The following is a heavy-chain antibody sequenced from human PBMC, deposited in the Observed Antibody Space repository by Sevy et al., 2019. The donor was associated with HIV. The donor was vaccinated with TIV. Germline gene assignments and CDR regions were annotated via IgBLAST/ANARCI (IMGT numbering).Heavy chain of an antibody. V-gene: IGHV3-30-3*01. CDR1: GFTFSSYA. CDR3: ARDASLLWFGEFTY. CDR2: ISYDGSNK. Sequence: GGYLRLSCAASGFTFSSYAMHWVRQAPGKGLEWVAVISYDGSNKYYADSVKGRFTISRDNSKNTLYLQMNSLRAEDTAVYYCARDASLLWFGEFTYWGQGTLVTVSS. J-gene: IGHJ4*02. D-gene: IGHD3-10*01.